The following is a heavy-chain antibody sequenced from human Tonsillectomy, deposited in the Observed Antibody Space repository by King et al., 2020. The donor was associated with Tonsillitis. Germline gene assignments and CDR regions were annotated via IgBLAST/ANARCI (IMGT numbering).Heavy chain of an antibody. CDR3: AREGVVNFRWFDP. V-gene: IGHV4-59*01. Sequence: QLQESGPGLVKSSETLSLTCYVAGGSISSYYWNWIRQPPGKGLEWIGYIHHSGSTNYNPSLKSRVTISVDTSKNHFSLKLSSVTAADTAVYYCAREGVVNFRWFDPWGQGTLVTVSS. J-gene: IGHJ5*02. CDR1: GGSISSYY. D-gene: IGHD3-3*01. CDR2: IHHSGST.